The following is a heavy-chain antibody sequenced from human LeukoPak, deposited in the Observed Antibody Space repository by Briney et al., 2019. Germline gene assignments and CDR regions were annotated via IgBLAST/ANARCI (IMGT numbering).Heavy chain of an antibody. Sequence: PWETLSLTCAVYGGSFSGYYWSWIRQPPGKGLEWIGEINHSGSTNYNPSLKSRVTISVDTSKNQFSLKLSSVTAADTAVYYCARGLFWSGYWFDPWGQGTLVTVSS. V-gene: IGHV4-34*01. CDR2: INHSGST. D-gene: IGHD3-3*01. CDR3: ARGLFWSGYWFDP. J-gene: IGHJ5*02. CDR1: GGSFSGYY.